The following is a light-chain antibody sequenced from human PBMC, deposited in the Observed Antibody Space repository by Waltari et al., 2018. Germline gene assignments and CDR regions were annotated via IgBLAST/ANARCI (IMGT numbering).Light chain of an antibody. Sequence: QSVLTQPPSASGTPGPRVTISCSGSRSNIGSNTVNWYQQLPGTAPKLLIYSNNQRPSGVPDRFSGSKSGTSASLAISGLQSEDEGDYYCASWDDSLNGLFGGGTKLTVL. CDR1: RSNIGSNT. V-gene: IGLV1-44*01. CDR2: SNN. J-gene: IGLJ3*02. CDR3: ASWDDSLNGL.